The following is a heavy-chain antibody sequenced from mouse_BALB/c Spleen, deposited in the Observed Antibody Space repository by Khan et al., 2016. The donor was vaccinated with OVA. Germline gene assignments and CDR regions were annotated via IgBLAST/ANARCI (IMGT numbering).Heavy chain of an antibody. CDR1: GYSITSDYA. J-gene: IGHJ2*01. D-gene: IGHD2-10*02. V-gene: IGHV3-2*02. Sequence: EVQLQESGPGLVKPSQSLSLTCTVTGYSITSDYAWNWIRQFPGNKLEWMGFISYSGNTKYNPSLKSRISMTRDTSKNQFFLQLNSVTPEDTATYDCARVYGGDFDYWGQGTTLIVSS. CDR3: ARVYGGDFDY. CDR2: ISYSGNT.